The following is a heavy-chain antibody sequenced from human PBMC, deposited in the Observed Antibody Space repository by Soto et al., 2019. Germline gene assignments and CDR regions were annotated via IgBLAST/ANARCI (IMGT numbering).Heavy chain of an antibody. J-gene: IGHJ5*02. CDR3: ARSLEGTTVTNWFDP. D-gene: IGHD4-17*01. V-gene: IGHV1-69*01. CDR1: ADTFNSYS. CDR2: ITPVFGTA. Sequence: QLQLVQSGAEVKKPGSSVKVSCKASADTFNSYSLSWLIQAPGQRLEWMGGITPVFGTADYAQSFEYRLTITADDSTSTVYMELSSLRSDDTAVYYCARSLEGTTVTNWFDPWGQGALVTVSS.